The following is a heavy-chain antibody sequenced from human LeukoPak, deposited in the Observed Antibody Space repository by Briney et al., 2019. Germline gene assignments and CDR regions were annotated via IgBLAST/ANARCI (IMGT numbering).Heavy chain of an antibody. D-gene: IGHD6-19*01. V-gene: IGHV4-39*07. J-gene: IGHJ4*02. CDR1: GGSVFLSYYY. CDR2: VYYSGTT. CDR3: ARGTLYSGWSYYFDD. Sequence: SETLSLTCSVSGGSVFLSYYYWGWVRQPPGKALEWIGSVYYSGTTSSNPSLKSRVTISVDMSKNEFSLRLRSVTAADTAMYYCARGTLYSGWSYYFDDWGQGNQVTVSS.